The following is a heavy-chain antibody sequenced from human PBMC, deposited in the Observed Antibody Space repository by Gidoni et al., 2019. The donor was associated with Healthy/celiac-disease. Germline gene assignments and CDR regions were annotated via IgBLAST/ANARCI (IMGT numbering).Heavy chain of an antibody. Sequence: QLQLQESRPGLVKPSETLSPTCTVSGGAISRSSYYWGRIRQPPGKGLEWIGSIYYSGSTYSNPSLKIRVTISVDTSKYQLSLKLSSVTAADTAVYYCATTTHSSGWYYFDYWGQGTLVTVSS. D-gene: IGHD6-19*01. J-gene: IGHJ4*02. CDR1: GGAISRSSYY. V-gene: IGHV4-39*01. CDR2: IYYSGST. CDR3: ATTTHSSGWYYFDY.